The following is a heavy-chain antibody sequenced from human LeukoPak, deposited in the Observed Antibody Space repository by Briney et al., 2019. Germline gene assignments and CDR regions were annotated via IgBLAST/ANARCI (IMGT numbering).Heavy chain of an antibody. V-gene: IGHV4-59*08. CDR3: ARRDIAAAGFAFDI. D-gene: IGHD6-13*01. J-gene: IGHJ3*02. CDR1: GGSISSYY. Sequence: SETLSLTCTVSGGSISSYYWSWIRQSPGKGLEWIGYIYYSGSTNYNPSLKSRVTISVDTSKNQSSLKLSSVTAADTAVYYCARRDIAAAGFAFDIWGQGTMVTVSS. CDR2: IYYSGST.